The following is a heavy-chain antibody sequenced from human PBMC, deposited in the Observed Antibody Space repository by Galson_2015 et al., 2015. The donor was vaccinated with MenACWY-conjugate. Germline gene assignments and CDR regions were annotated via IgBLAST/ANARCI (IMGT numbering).Heavy chain of an antibody. CDR3: AKDNLPVVTGHFDH. Sequence: SLRLSCAVSGFTFNNYAMSWVRQAPGKGLEWVSGIGGRDGKTYYADSVKGRFTISRDNSQNSQYLQMNSLRVEDTAVYFCAKDNLPVVTGHFDHWGQGILVTVSS. CDR1: GFTFNNYA. D-gene: IGHD3-22*01. CDR2: IGGRDGKT. V-gene: IGHV3-23*01. J-gene: IGHJ4*02.